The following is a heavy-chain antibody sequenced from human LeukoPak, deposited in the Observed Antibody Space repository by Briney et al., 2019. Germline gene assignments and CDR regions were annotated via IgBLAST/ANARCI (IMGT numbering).Heavy chain of an antibody. V-gene: IGHV5-51*01. CDR1: GSIFAAYW. D-gene: IGHD2-2*01. CDR2: IYPGDSDT. Sequence: PGESLQISCKGSGSIFAAYWIGWVRQLPGKGLEWMGSIYPGDSDTRYSPSFQGQVTISVDRSINTAYLQWNSLKASDTAIYYCARLQEDIVVVPAATPYNWFDPWGRGSLVTVSS. CDR3: ARLQEDIVVVPAATPYNWFDP. J-gene: IGHJ5*02.